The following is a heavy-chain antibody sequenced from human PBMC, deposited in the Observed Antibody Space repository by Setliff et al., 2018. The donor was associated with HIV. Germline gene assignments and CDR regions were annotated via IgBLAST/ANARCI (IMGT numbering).Heavy chain of an antibody. CDR1: GFSISSRYY. D-gene: IGHD6-13*01. V-gene: IGHV4-38-2*01. Sequence: SETLSLTCDVSGFSISSRYYWGWIRQSPGKGLEWIGNIYHTGSSYYNPSLNDRATISLDTSKNQFSLKLNSVTAADTAVYYCARHRQQLVDYWGQGTLVTVSS. CDR2: IYHTGSS. CDR3: ARHRQQLVDY. J-gene: IGHJ4*02.